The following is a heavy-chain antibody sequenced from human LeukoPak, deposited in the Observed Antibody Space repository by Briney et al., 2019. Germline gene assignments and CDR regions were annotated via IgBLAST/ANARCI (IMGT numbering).Heavy chain of an antibody. Sequence: GGSLRLSCAASGFTVSSNYMSWVRQAPGKGLEWFSGISGSGNGTYYADSVKGRFTISRDNSKNVVYLQMNSLTVEDAATYYCAKRTMSAFDSWGQGTLLIVSS. D-gene: IGHD5-24*01. V-gene: IGHV3-53*01. J-gene: IGHJ4*02. CDR2: ISGSGNGT. CDR1: GFTVSSNY. CDR3: AKRTMSAFDS.